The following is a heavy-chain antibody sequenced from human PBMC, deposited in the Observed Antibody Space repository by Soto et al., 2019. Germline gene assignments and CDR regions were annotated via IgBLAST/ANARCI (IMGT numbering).Heavy chain of an antibody. D-gene: IGHD3-3*01. Sequence: ASVKVSCKASGYTFTSYGISWVRQAPGQGLEWMGWISAYNGNTNYAQKLQGRVTMTTDTSTSTAYMELRSLRSDDTAVYYCARVLGEWLKYKRPLYGMDVWGQGTTVTV. CDR3: ARVLGEWLKYKRPLYGMDV. CDR2: ISAYNGNT. V-gene: IGHV1-18*01. J-gene: IGHJ6*02. CDR1: GYTFTSYG.